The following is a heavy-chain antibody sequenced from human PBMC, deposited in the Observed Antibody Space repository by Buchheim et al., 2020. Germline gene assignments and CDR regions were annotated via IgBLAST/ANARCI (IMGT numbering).Heavy chain of an antibody. CDR2: INPGGEPI. J-gene: IGHJ6*02. Sequence: QVQLVQSGAEVKKPGASVRISCKASGYTLTRFYIHWFRQAPGQGLEWMGIINPGGEPINYALKFQGRVTMTRDTSTNTVYMELSSLRSEDTAMYYCARVGGTQYGDYSYYYYGMDVWGQGTT. D-gene: IGHD4-17*01. V-gene: IGHV1-46*01. CDR3: ARVGGTQYGDYSYYYYGMDV. CDR1: GYTLTRFY.